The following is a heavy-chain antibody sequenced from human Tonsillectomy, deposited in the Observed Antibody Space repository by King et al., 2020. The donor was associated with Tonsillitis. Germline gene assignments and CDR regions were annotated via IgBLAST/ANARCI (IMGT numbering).Heavy chain of an antibody. CDR1: GGTFTSSV. CDR3: ARVGLRSGSYFSSYAFDI. CDR2: IIPKFGTA. Sequence: QLVQSGAEVKKPGSSVKVSCKASGGTFTSSVINWVRQAPGQGLEWMGGIIPKFGTANYAQKFQGRVTFTADESTSTVYMELSSLRSEDTAVYYCARVGLRSGSYFSSYAFDIWGQGTMVTVSS. J-gene: IGHJ3*02. V-gene: IGHV1-69*01. D-gene: IGHD1-26*01.